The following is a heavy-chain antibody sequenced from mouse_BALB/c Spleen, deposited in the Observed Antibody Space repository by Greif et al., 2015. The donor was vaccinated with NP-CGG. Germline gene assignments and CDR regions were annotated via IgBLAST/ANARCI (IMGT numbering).Heavy chain of an antibody. Sequence: VKLMESGPSLVQPSQSLSITCTVSGFSLTSYGVHWVRQSPGKGLEWLGVIWRGGSTDYNAAFMSRLSITKDNSKSQVFFKMNSLQADDTAIYYCAKNWDYDYYAMDYWGQGTSVTVSS. J-gene: IGHJ4*01. CDR3: AKNWDYDYYAMDY. V-gene: IGHV2-5-1*01. CDR2: IWRGGST. CDR1: GFSLTSYG. D-gene: IGHD2-4*01.